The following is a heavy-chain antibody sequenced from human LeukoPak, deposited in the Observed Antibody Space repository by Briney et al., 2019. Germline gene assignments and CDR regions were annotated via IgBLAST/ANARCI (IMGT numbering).Heavy chain of an antibody. D-gene: IGHD2-21*01. CDR1: GYTFTSYY. V-gene: IGHV1-46*01. CDR3: ARVTRFPHLDY. CDR2: INPSGGST. J-gene: IGHJ4*02. Sequence: ASVKVSCKASGYTFTSYYMHWVRQAPGRGLEWMGIINPSGGSTSYAQKFQGRVTMTRDTSTSTVYMELSSLRSEDTAVYYCARVTRFPHLDYWGQGTLVTVSS.